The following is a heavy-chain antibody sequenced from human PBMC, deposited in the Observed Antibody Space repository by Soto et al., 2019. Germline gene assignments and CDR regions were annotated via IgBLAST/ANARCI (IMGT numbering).Heavy chain of an antibody. CDR1: GFTFRSYS. Sequence: GGSLRLSCAASGFTFRSYSMSWVRQAPGKELEGGSAISGSGGSKYYADSVKGRVTISIDNSKNTLYLQMNSLRAEDTAVYYCAKETPGDGYNYPSADYWGQGTLVTVS. D-gene: IGHD5-12*01. V-gene: IGHV3-23*01. CDR2: ISGSGGSK. CDR3: AKETPGDGYNYPSADY. J-gene: IGHJ4*02.